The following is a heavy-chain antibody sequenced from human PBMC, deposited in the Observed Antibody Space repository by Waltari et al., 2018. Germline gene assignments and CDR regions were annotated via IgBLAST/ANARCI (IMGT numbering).Heavy chain of an antibody. J-gene: IGHJ4*02. CDR2: IIPIFGTA. V-gene: IGHV1-69*13. CDR3: ARDYFSVYGSGSPLDY. CDR1: GGQFSSYA. Sequence: QVQLVQAGAEGKKPGSSVKVSCTASGGQFSSYAIRWGGQAPGQGLEWMGGIIPIFGTANYAQKFQGRVTITADESTSTAYMELSSLRSEYTAVYYCARDYFSVYGSGSPLDYWGQGTLVTVSS. D-gene: IGHD3-10*01.